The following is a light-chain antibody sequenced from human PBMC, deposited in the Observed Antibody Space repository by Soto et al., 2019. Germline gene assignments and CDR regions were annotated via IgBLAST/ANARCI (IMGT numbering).Light chain of an antibody. J-gene: IGLJ2*01. V-gene: IGLV1-47*01. CDR1: SSNIGSNY. CDR3: AAWDDSLSGVV. Sequence: QAVLTQPPSASEPPGQRVIISCSGSSSNIGSNYVYWYQQLPGTAPKLLIYTNNQRPSGVPDRFSGSKSGTSASLAISGLRSEDEADYYCAAWDDSLSGVVFGGGTKLTVL. CDR2: TNN.